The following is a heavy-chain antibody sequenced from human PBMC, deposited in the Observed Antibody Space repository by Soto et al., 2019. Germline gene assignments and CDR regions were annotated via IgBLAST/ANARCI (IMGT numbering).Heavy chain of an antibody. CDR3: VKGEFYYDSSAYYHFDS. J-gene: IGHJ4*02. CDR1: GFTFSSYS. CDR2: ISINGGST. Sequence: EGSMRLSCSAAGFTFSSYSMHWVRKETGKGLEYVSSISINGGSTHYADSVKGRFTISRDNSRNTQYLQMSSLRADDTAVYYCVKGEFYYDSSAYYHFDSWGQGTLVTVSS. D-gene: IGHD3-22*01. V-gene: IGHV3-64D*06.